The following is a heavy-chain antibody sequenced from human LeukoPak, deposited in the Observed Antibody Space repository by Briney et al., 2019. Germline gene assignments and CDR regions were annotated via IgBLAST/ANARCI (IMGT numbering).Heavy chain of an antibody. D-gene: IGHD1/OR15-1a*01. J-gene: IGHJ5*02. Sequence: PSQTLSLTCTVSGGPISSGDYYWSWIRQPAGKGLEWIGRIYTSGSTNYNPSLKSRVTMSVDTPKNQFSLKLSSVTAADTAVYYCARDHSVTTGWFDPWGQGTLVTVSS. CDR3: ARDHSVTTGWFDP. CDR2: IYTSGST. CDR1: GGPISSGDYY. V-gene: IGHV4-61*02.